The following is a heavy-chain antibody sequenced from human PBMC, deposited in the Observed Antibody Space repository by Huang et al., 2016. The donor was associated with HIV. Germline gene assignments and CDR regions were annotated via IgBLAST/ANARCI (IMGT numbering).Heavy chain of an antibody. J-gene: IGHJ4*02. CDR2: ISYDAKTK. CDR1: GFTFSSCG. Sequence: QVQLVESGGGVVEPGRSLRISCAAAGFTFSSCGMHWVRQAPGKVLEWVAVISYDAKTKYYADSVKGRFSISRDNSKTTVYLQLNSLRLEDTAVYYCAKGGSAAAVLDFWGQGTLVTVSS. V-gene: IGHV3-30*18. CDR3: AKGGSAAAVLDF. D-gene: IGHD6-13*01.